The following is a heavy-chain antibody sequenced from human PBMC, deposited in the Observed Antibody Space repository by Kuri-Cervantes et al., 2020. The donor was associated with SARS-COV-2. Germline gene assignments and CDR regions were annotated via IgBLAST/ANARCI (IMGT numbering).Heavy chain of an antibody. V-gene: IGHV4-34*01. CDR2: INHSGST. J-gene: IGHJ6*03. CDR3: ARDRVLRFLERSLGNYYMDV. CDR1: GGSFSGYY. D-gene: IGHD3-3*01. Sequence: ESLKISCAVYGGSFSGYYWSWIRQPPGKGLEWIGEINHSGSTNYNPSLKSRVTISVDTSKNQFSLKLSSVTAADTAVYYCARDRVLRFLERSLGNYYMDVWGKGTTVTVSS.